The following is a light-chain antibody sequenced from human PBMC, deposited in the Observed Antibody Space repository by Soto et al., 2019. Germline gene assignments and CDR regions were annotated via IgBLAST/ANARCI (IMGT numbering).Light chain of an antibody. CDR2: DVA. V-gene: IGLV2-11*01. CDR1: SSDVGGYNY. Sequence: QSALTQPRSVSGSPGQSVTISCTGTSSDVGGYNYVSWYQQHPGKAPKLMIFDVANRPSGVPDRFAGSKSGNTASLTISGLQAEDEADYCCCSYAGSYTDVFGTGTKVTVL. J-gene: IGLJ1*01. CDR3: CSYAGSYTDV.